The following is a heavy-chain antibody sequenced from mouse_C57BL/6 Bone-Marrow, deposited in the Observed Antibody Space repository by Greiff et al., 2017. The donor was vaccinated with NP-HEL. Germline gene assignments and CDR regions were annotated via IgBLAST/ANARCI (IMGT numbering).Heavy chain of an antibody. CDR3: AIRGWLLRAMDY. D-gene: IGHD2-3*01. V-gene: IGHV1-74*01. J-gene: IGHJ4*01. Sequence: QVQLQQPGAELVKPGASVKVSCKASGYTFTSYWMHWVKQRPGQGLEWIGRIHPSDSATNYNQKFKGKATLTVDKSSRTAYMQLSSLTSEDSAVYYCAIRGWLLRAMDYWGQGTSVTVSS. CDR1: GYTFTSYW. CDR2: IHPSDSAT.